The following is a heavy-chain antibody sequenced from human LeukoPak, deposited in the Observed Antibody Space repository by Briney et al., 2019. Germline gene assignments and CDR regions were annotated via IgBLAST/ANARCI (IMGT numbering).Heavy chain of an antibody. CDR1: GFTFSNVR. J-gene: IGHJ4*02. CDR3: TTRIITTSDF. Sequence: GGPLRLPCAASGFTFSNVRMNWVRKAPGKGLEWIGRIKKKSEGGTTEYAAPVKGRFTIARDDSKNTLYLQMNSLTTEDTAVYYCTTRIITTSDFWGQGTLVTVSS. V-gene: IGHV3-15*01. CDR2: IKKKSEGGTT. D-gene: IGHD3-10*01.